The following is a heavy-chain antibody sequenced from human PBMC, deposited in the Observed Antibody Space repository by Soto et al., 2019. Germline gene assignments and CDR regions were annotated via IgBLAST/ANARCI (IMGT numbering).Heavy chain of an antibody. CDR3: ARVYSSSPSDY. CDR2: ISSSSSYT. CDR1: GFTFSDYY. J-gene: IGHJ4*02. Sequence: PGGSLRLSCAASGFTFSDYYMSWIRQAPGKGLEWVSYISSSSSYTNYADSVKGRFTISRDNAKNSLYLQMNSLRAEDTAVYYCARVYSSSPSDYWGQGTLVTVSS. V-gene: IGHV3-11*06. D-gene: IGHD6-6*01.